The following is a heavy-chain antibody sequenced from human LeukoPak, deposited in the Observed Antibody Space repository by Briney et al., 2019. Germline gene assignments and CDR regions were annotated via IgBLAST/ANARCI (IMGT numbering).Heavy chain of an antibody. CDR3: ATIMRVSIFRYFDY. D-gene: IGHD3-16*01. V-gene: IGHV4-59*11. J-gene: IGHJ4*02. CDR1: GGSICSHY. CDR2: LFGGMTT. Sequence: SEALSLTCTVSGGSICSHYCCGVRPPPGEGVEWSAYLFGGMTTNANPSMQRLLTLSADTSNTQFSLMLSSMTAAATAFYYAATIMRVSIFRYFDYWGQGIQVTVSS.